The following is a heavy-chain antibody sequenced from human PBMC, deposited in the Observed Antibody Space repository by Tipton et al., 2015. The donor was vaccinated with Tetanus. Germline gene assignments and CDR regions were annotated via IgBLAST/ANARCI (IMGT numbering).Heavy chain of an antibody. CDR2: IYNSGSA. CDR3: ARDQARGARGWNYFDY. Sequence: LVKPTQTLSLTCTVSGGSISSGGYYWSWIRQLLGKGLEWIGDIYNSGSAYYNPSLKSRVTISVDTSKNQFSLKLNSLTAADTAVYYCARDQARGARGWNYFDYWGQGSLVTVSS. J-gene: IGHJ4*02. V-gene: IGHV4-31*03. CDR1: GGSISSGGYY. D-gene: IGHD1-26*01.